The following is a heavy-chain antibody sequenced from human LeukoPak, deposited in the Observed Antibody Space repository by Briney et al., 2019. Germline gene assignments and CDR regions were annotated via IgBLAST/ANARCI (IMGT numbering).Heavy chain of an antibody. CDR1: GFTFSSYS. Sequence: TRGSLRLSCAASGFTFSSYSMNWVRQAPGKGLEWVSSISSSSYIYYADSVKGRFTISRDNAKNSLYLQMNSLRAEDTAVYYCARVVGYCSSTSCYGGYYFDYWGQGTLVTVSS. V-gene: IGHV3-21*01. CDR3: ARVVGYCSSTSCYGGYYFDY. CDR2: ISSSSYI. D-gene: IGHD2-2*01. J-gene: IGHJ4*02.